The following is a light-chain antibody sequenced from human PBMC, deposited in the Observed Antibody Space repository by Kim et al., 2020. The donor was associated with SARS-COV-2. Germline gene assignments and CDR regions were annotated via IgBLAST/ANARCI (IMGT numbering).Light chain of an antibody. V-gene: IGLV2-14*03. Sequence: QSLTIPFTGTSTDIGNYNLVSWYQQHPGKAPTLIIYDVNKRPSGVSSRFSGSKSGNTASLTISGLQAEDEADYYCCAYTSSSTTVIFGGGTQLTVL. CDR2: DVN. J-gene: IGLJ2*01. CDR1: STDIGNYNL. CDR3: CAYTSSSTTVI.